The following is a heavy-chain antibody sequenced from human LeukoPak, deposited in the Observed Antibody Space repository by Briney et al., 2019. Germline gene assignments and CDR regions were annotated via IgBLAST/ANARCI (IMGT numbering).Heavy chain of an antibody. D-gene: IGHD6-19*01. CDR3: ARDLTGYSSGWYPYYFDY. CDR2: ISSSSYI. J-gene: IGHJ4*02. Sequence: GGSLRLSCAASGFTFSSYSMTWVRQAPGKGLEWVSSISSSSYIYYADSVKGRFTISRDNAKNSLYLQMNSLRAEDTAVYYCARDLTGYSSGWYPYYFDYWGQGTLVTVSS. V-gene: IGHV3-21*01. CDR1: GFTFSSYS.